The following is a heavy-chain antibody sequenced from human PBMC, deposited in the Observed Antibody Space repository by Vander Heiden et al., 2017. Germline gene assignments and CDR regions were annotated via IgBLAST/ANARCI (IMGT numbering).Heavy chain of an antibody. CDR1: GFTFSSYS. D-gene: IGHD6-19*01. CDR2: ISSSSSYI. V-gene: IGHV3-21*01. Sequence: EVQLVESGGGLVKPGGSLRLSCAASGFTFSSYSMNWVRQAPGKGLEWVSSISSSSSYIYYADSVKGRFTISRDNAKNSLYLQMNSLRAEDTAVYYCARDRFAVAPFYGMDVWGQGTTVTVSS. J-gene: IGHJ6*02. CDR3: ARDRFAVAPFYGMDV.